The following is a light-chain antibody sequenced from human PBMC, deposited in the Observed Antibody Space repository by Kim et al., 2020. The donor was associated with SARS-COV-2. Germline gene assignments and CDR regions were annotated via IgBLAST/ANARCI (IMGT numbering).Light chain of an antibody. CDR2: VNSDGSH. V-gene: IGLV4-69*01. J-gene: IGLJ2*01. CDR3: QTWGTGIVV. Sequence: ASVKLTCTLSSGHSSYAMAWHQQQPEKGPRYLMKVNSDGSHSKGDGIPDRFSGSSSGAERFLTISSLQSEDEADYYCQTWGTGIVVFGGGTQLTVL. CDR1: SGHSSYA.